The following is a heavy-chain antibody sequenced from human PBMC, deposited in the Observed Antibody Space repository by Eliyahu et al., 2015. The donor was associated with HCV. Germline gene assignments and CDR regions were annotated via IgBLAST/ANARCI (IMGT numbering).Heavy chain of an antibody. CDR1: GDSVSNNRTS. D-gene: IGHD2-21*01. CDR2: RHSRSKWYY. J-gene: IGHJ4*02. Sequence: QVQLQQSGPGLVKPSQTLSLTCAISGDSVSNNRTSWNWIRQSPSRGLEWAGRRHSRSKWYYDYAVSVKSRIAINPDTSKNQFSLQLNSVTPDDTAVYYCTRDVAFASWGQGTLVTVS. CDR3: TRDVAFAS. V-gene: IGHV6-1*01.